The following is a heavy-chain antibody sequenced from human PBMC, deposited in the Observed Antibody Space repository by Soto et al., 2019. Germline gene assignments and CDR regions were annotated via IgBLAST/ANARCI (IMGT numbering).Heavy chain of an antibody. D-gene: IGHD3-16*02. J-gene: IGHJ4*02. V-gene: IGHV3-48*01. CDR2: ISSSSSTI. CDR1: GFTFSSYS. Sequence: GGSLRLSCAASGFTFSSYSMNWVRQAPGKGLEWVSYISSSSSTIYYADSVKGRFTISRDNAKNSLYLQMNSLRAEDTAVYYCARDDIWGSYRYTIDYWGQGTLVTVSS. CDR3: ARDDIWGSYRYTIDY.